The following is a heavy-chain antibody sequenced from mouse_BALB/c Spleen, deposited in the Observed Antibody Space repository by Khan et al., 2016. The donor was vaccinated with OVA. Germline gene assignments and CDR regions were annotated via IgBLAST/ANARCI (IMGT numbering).Heavy chain of an antibody. J-gene: IGHJ2*01. Sequence: VQLKESGPGLVKPSQSLSLTCTVTGSSITSDYAWNWIRHFPGNRLEWLGYRNYSGSTSYKPSLKSRISITRDTSKNQFFMHLNSVTTEDTAAYYCARNYGYCDYWGQGTTLTVSS. D-gene: IGHD2-4*01. CDR2: RNYSGST. V-gene: IGHV3-2*02. CDR3: ARNYGYCDY. CDR1: GSSITSDYA.